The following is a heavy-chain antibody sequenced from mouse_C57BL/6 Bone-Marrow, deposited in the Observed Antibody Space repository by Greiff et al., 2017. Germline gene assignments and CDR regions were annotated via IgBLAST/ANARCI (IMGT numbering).Heavy chain of an antibody. J-gene: IGHJ2*01. CDR2: ISSGSSTI. CDR3: ARKLKVASDY. Sequence: DVQLVESGGGLVKPGGSLKLSCAASGFTFSDYGMHWVRQAPEKGLEWVAYISSGSSTIYYAATVKGRFTISRDNTKNTLFLQMTSLRSEDTAMYYCARKLKVASDYWGQGTTLTVSS. D-gene: IGHD6-1*01. V-gene: IGHV5-17*01. CDR1: GFTFSDYG.